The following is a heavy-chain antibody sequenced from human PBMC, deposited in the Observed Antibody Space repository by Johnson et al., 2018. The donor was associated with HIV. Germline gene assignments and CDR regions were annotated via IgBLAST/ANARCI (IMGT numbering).Heavy chain of an antibody. CDR3: ARLPSGYSRDAFDI. D-gene: IGHD5-18*01. V-gene: IGHV3-30*19. Sequence: QVQLVESGGGVVQPGGSLRLSCAASGFTFSSYGMHWVRQAPGKGLEWVAFISYDGSKKFYADSVKGRFTISIDNSKNTLNLQMNSLRPEATAVYYCARLPSGYSRDAFDIWGEGTMVTVS. CDR1: GFTFSSYG. J-gene: IGHJ3*02. CDR2: ISYDGSKK.